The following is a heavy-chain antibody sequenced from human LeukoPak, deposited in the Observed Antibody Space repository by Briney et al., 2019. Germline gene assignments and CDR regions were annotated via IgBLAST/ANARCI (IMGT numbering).Heavy chain of an antibody. D-gene: IGHD4-11*01. CDR1: GGSITSYY. Sequence: SETLSLTCTVSGGSITSYYWSWIRQPPGKGLEWIGYIYNSGSTNYSPSLKSRVTISVDTSKNQFSLKLSSVTAADTAVYYCARLYSSSLGRVFDYWGQGTLVTVSS. CDR3: ARLYSSSLGRVFDY. J-gene: IGHJ4*02. CDR2: IYNSGST. V-gene: IGHV4-59*01.